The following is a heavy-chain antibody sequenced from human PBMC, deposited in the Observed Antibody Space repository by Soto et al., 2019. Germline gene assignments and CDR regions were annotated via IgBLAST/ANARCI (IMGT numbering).Heavy chain of an antibody. D-gene: IGHD4-17*01. CDR2: VSTGSRYI. J-gene: IGHJ3*01. Sequence: EVQLVESGGGLVKPGGSLRLSCAASGFTFSVYSMTWVRQAPGKGLEWVSSVSTGSRYIYYADSVKGRFTISRDNAKNSPFLQMNSLRAEETAVYYCAGDRGDSTVPTDMQVWGQGTMVTVSS. V-gene: IGHV3-21*01. CDR3: AGDRGDSTVPTDMQV. CDR1: GFTFSVYS.